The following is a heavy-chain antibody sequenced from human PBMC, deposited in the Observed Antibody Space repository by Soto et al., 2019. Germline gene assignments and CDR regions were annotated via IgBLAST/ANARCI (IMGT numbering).Heavy chain of an antibody. Sequence: QVQLVESGGGVVQPGRSLRLSCIASGFVFRDHAIHWVRQAPGKGLEWVAVIWGDSTKSYYADSVTGRFTISRDYSKNKVYLQMDNLRVEDTAVYYCVRGYYRYMAVWGDGTKVTVSA. J-gene: IGHJ6*04. CDR3: VRGYYRYMAV. CDR1: GFVFRDHA. V-gene: IGHV3-33*01. D-gene: IGHD4-4*01. CDR2: IWGDSTKS.